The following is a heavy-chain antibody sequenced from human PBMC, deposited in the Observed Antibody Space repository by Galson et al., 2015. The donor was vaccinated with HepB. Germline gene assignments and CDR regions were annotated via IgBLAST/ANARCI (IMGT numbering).Heavy chain of an antibody. CDR1: GFTFSSYG. V-gene: IGHV3-30*18. CDR3: AKDLGARWLQFLDY. Sequence: SLRLSCAASGFTFSSYGMHWVRQAPGKGLEWVAVISYDGSNKYYADSVKGRFTISRDNSKNTLYLQMNSLRVEDTAVYYCAKDLGARWLQFLDYWGQGTLVTGSS. CDR2: ISYDGSNK. J-gene: IGHJ4*02. D-gene: IGHD5-24*01.